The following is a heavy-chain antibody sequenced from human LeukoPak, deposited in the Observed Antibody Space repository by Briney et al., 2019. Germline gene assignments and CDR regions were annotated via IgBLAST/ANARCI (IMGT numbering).Heavy chain of an antibody. Sequence: ASVKVSCKASGYTFTSYAMHWVRQAPGQRLEWMGWVNGNNGDTKYSQKFQGRVTITRDTSASTAYMELSSLRSEDTAVYYCASDRAYGSGELTSFDYWGQGTLVTVSS. CDR3: ASDRAYGSGELTSFDY. CDR1: GYTFTSYA. V-gene: IGHV1-3*01. D-gene: IGHD3-10*01. J-gene: IGHJ4*02. CDR2: VNGNNGDT.